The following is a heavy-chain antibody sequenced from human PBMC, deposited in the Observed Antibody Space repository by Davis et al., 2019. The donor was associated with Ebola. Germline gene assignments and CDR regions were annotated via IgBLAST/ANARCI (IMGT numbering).Heavy chain of an antibody. CDR1: GFTFSRHG. CDR2: TWFDGSPT. Sequence: GESLKISCAASGFTFSRHGMHWVRQAPGKGLEWLAVTWFDGSPTYYADSVRGRFAVSRDNSMTTLYLQMNNLRVEDTAVYYCAKDRRQLVGIDHWGQGTLVTVSS. D-gene: IGHD1-1*01. J-gene: IGHJ4*02. V-gene: IGHV3-33*03. CDR3: AKDRRQLVGIDH.